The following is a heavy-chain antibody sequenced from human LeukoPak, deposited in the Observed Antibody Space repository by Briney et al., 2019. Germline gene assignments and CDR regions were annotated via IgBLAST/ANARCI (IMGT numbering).Heavy chain of an antibody. V-gene: IGHV4-61*02. CDR1: GDSISRGTHY. J-gene: IGHJ4*02. CDR2: VFRSGST. CDR3: ARDSNFYDVSHDKAEDF. Sequence: SETLSLTCTVTGDSISRGTHYWTWVRQPAGKGLEWIGRVFRSGSTYYNPSLKSRVTISIDTSNNQFSLHLRSVTAADTAVYYCARDSNFYDVSHDKAEDFWGQGTLVTVSS. D-gene: IGHD3-22*01.